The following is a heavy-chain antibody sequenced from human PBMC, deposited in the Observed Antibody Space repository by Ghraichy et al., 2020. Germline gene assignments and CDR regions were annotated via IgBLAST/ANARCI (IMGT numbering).Heavy chain of an antibody. D-gene: IGHD4-17*01. J-gene: IGHJ4*02. CDR1: GFTFSGSS. CDR2: INQDGSEK. V-gene: IGHV3-7*03. CDR3: ARVGATYGDYDY. Sequence: GESLNISCAASGFTFSGSSMSWVRQAPGKGLEWVGNINQDGSEKYYEESMKGRFTISRDNAKNSVFLQMNSLRVDETSVYYCARVGATYGDYDYWGQGTLGTVSS.